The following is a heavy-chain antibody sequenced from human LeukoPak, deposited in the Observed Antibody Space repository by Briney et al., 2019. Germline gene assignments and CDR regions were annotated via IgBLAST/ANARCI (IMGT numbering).Heavy chain of an antibody. CDR1: GYTFTSYY. V-gene: IGHV1-46*01. Sequence: ASVKVSCKASGYTFTSYYLYWVRQAPGQGLEWMGVINPSGGSTTSAQKFQGRVTMTRDTSTSTIYMELRSLRSEDTAVYYCARGPGPADDGGGYCFDYWGQGTLVTVSS. CDR2: INPSGGST. D-gene: IGHD3-22*01. CDR3: ARGPGPADDGGGYCFDY. J-gene: IGHJ4*02.